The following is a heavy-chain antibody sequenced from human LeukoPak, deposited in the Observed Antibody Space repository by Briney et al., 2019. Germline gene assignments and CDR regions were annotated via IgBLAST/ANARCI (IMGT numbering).Heavy chain of an antibody. CDR2: IKQDGSEK. Sequence: PGGSLRLSCAAPGFTFSSYAMSWVRQAPGKGLEWVANIKQDGSEKYYVDSVKGRFTISRDNAKNSLYLQMNSLRAEDTAVYYCASCIAVADNWFDPWGQGTLVTVSS. CDR3: ASCIAVADNWFDP. V-gene: IGHV3-7*01. CDR1: GFTFSSYA. D-gene: IGHD6-19*01. J-gene: IGHJ5*02.